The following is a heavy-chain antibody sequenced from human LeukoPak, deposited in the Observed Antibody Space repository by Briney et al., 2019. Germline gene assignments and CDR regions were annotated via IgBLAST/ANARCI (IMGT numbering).Heavy chain of an antibody. V-gene: IGHV3-30*03. CDR3: ARWQWLED. CDR1: GFTFSSYG. Sequence: GGSLRLSCAASGFTFSSYGMHWVWQPPGKGPEWVAYTLYDGKTKYYADSVEGRFNISRDNAKNSLYLQMNSLRAEDTAVYYCARWQWLEDWGQGTLVTVSS. CDR2: TLYDGKTK. D-gene: IGHD6-19*01. J-gene: IGHJ4*02.